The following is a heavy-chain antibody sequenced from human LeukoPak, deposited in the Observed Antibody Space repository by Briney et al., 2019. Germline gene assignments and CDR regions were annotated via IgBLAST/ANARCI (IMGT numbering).Heavy chain of an antibody. D-gene: IGHD4-23*01. Sequence: PSETLSLTCTVSGGSINSYYWSWIRQPPGKGLEWIGQVYYSGGTDYNPSLKSRVSISLDTPKNQFSLKLTSVTAADTAVYYCARLTQITAWYIHYWGQGTLVTVSS. CDR3: ARLTQITAWYIHY. J-gene: IGHJ4*02. V-gene: IGHV4-59*08. CDR2: VYYSGGT. CDR1: GGSINSYY.